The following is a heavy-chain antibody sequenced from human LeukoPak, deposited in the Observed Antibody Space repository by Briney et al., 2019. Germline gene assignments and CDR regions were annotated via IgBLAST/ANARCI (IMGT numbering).Heavy chain of an antibody. CDR2: INHSGST. J-gene: IGHJ4*02. Sequence: SDTLSLTCAVYGGSFRGYYWSWIRQPPGKGLEWIGEINHSGSTNYNPPLKSRVTISVARSKNQCSLKLSSVTAADTAVYYCARATPATRWFGDWGQGTLATVSS. V-gene: IGHV4-34*01. D-gene: IGHD3-10*01. CDR3: ARATPATRWFGD. CDR1: GGSFRGYY.